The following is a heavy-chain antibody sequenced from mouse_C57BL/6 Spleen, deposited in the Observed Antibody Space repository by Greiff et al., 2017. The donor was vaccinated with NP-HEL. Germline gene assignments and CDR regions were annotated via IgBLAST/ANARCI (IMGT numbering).Heavy chain of an antibody. V-gene: IGHV5-4*01. CDR2: ISDGGSYT. CDR3: ARDGRDCFDY. J-gene: IGHJ2*01. Sequence: DVKLVESGGGLVKPGGSLKLSCAASGFTFSSYAMSWVRQTPEKRLEWVATISDGGSYTYYPDNVKGRFTISRDNAKNNLYLQMSHLKSEDTAMYYCARDGRDCFDYWGQGTTLTVSS. CDR1: GFTFSSYA.